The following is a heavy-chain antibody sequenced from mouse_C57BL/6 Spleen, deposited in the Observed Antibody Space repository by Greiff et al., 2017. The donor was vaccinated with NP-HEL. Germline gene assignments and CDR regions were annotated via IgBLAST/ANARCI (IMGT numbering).Heavy chain of an antibody. CDR2: IYPRSGNT. CDR1: GYTFTSYG. Sequence: QVQLKQSGAELARPGASVKLSCKASGYTFTSYGISWVKQRTGQGLEWIGEIYPRSGNTYYNEKFKGKATLTADKSSSTAYMELRSLTSEDSAVYFCARDGNYGGDYYAMDYWGQGTSVTVSS. J-gene: IGHJ4*01. V-gene: IGHV1-81*01. D-gene: IGHD2-1*01. CDR3: ARDGNYGGDYYAMDY.